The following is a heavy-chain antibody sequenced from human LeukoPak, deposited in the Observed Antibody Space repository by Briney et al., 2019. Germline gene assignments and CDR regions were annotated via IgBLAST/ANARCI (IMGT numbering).Heavy chain of an antibody. CDR1: GYTFTGYY. D-gene: IGHD6-13*01. V-gene: IGHV1-2*02. CDR2: INPNSGGT. J-gene: IGHJ5*02. CDR3: ARVRLYSSSFNWFDP. Sequence: GASVKVSCKASGYTFTGYYMHWVRQAPGQGLEWMGWINPNSGGTNYAQKFQGRVTMTRDTSISTAYMELSRLRSDDTAVYYCARVRLYSSSFNWFDPWGQGTLATVSS.